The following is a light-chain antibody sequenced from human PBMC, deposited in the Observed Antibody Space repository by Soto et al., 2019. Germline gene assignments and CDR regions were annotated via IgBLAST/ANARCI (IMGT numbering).Light chain of an antibody. CDR2: GSS. V-gene: IGKV3-20*01. CDR3: QQYGSSPPYT. J-gene: IGKJ2*01. Sequence: EGVLTQSPGTLSLSPGKRATLSCRASQSVSNNYLAWYQQKPGQSPKLLIFGSSDRATGIPDRFSGSGSGTDFSLTISSLEPEDFAVYYCQQYGSSPPYTFGQGTKLEIK. CDR1: QSVSNNY.